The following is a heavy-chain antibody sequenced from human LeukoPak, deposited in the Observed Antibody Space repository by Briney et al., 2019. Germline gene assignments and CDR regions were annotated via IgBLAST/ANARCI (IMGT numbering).Heavy chain of an antibody. CDR1: GFTFSYYS. CDR3: ARVKGSYFDY. Sequence: GGSLRLSCAASGFTFSYYSMNWVRQAPGKGLEWVSYISSSGSSIYFVDSVKGRFTVSRDNAKNSLFLQMNSPRVEDTSTYFCARVKGSYFDYWGQGALVTVSS. V-gene: IGHV3-48*01. CDR2: ISSSGSSI. D-gene: IGHD2-15*01. J-gene: IGHJ4*02.